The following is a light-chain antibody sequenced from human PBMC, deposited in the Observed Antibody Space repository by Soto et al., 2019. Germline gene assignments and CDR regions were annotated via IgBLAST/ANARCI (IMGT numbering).Light chain of an antibody. Sequence: QSVLTQPPSASAAPGQKVTISCSGSTSDIGNNYVSWYQQLPGTAPKLLIYDNDNRPSGIPDRFSGSKSGTSATLGITGLQTGDEADYYCGTWDSSLSVVVFGGGTKPTVL. CDR3: GTWDSSLSVVV. CDR2: DND. CDR1: TSDIGNNY. J-gene: IGLJ2*01. V-gene: IGLV1-51*01.